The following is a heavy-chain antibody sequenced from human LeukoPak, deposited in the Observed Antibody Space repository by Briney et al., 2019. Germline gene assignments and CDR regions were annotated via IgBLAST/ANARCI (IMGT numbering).Heavy chain of an antibody. CDR3: ARFVGQLVARGPLDY. Sequence: GGSLRLSCKASGFTFSCSSMNWVRQAPGMGLLCFSSISSSSSYIYYADSVKGRFTISRDNAKNSLYLQMNSLRAEDTAVYYCARFVGQLVARGPLDYWGQGTLVTVAS. V-gene: IGHV3-21*01. CDR2: ISSSSSYI. D-gene: IGHD6-6*01. CDR1: GFTFSCSS. J-gene: IGHJ4*02.